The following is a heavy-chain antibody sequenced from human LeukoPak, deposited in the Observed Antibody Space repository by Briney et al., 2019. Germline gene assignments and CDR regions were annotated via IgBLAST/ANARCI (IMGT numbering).Heavy chain of an antibody. CDR1: GFTFRDYW. Sequence: GGSLRLSCEASGFTFRDYWMTWVRQAPGKGLEWVANVKQDGTEKFYVDSVKGRFTISRDNGKNSLYLQMTTLRVQDTAIYSCARAGGTSWADYWGQGTLVTVSS. D-gene: IGHD6-13*01. CDR3: ARAGGTSWADY. J-gene: IGHJ4*02. CDR2: VKQDGTEK. V-gene: IGHV3-7*01.